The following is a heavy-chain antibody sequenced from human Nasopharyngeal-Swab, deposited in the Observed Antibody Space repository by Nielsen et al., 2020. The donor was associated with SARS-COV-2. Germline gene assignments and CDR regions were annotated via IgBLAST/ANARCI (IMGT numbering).Heavy chain of an antibody. CDR2: ISWNSGSI. CDR3: AKGVDYGDYGSGFDY. J-gene: IGHJ4*02. D-gene: IGHD4-17*01. Sequence: GESLKISCAASGFTFDDYAMHWVLQAPGKGLEWVSGISWNSGSIGYADSVKGRFTISRDNAKNSLYLQMNSLRAEDTALYYCAKGVDYGDYGSGFDYWGQGTLVTVSS. V-gene: IGHV3-9*01. CDR1: GFTFDDYA.